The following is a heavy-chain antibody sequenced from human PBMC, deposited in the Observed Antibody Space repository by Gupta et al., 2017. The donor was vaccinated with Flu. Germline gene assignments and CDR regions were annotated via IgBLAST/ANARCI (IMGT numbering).Heavy chain of an antibody. CDR2: INLSSGGT. V-gene: IGHV1-2*02. CDR3: ARPSVPNTSGWFVFDS. D-gene: IGHD6-19*01. Sequence: QVQLVQSGAEVKKPGASMKVSCKASGFTFTGYHIHWLRQAPGQGLEWMGWINLSSGGTNFAQKFQGRVTMARDTSIRTAYMDMASLRSDDTAVYFCARPSVPNTSGWFVFDSWGQGTLITVSS. J-gene: IGHJ4*02. CDR1: GFTFTGYH.